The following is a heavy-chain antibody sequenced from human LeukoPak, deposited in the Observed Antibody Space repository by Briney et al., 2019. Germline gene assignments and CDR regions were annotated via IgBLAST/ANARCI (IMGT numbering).Heavy chain of an antibody. J-gene: IGHJ4*02. Sequence: GGSLRLSCAASGFTFSNYYMNWVRQAPGKGLEWVANIRQDGSAQFYADSVKGRFTISRDNAKNSLYLQMNSLRDEDTAVYYCARWLYSSGWAIDYWGQGTLVTVSS. D-gene: IGHD6-19*01. V-gene: IGHV3-7*01. CDR1: GFTFSNYY. CDR2: IRQDGSAQ. CDR3: ARWLYSSGWAIDY.